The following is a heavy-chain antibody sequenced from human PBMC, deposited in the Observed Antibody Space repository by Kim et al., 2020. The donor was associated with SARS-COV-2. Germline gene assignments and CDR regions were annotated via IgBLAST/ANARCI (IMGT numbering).Heavy chain of an antibody. CDR2: T. CDR3: RATLTTTGMDV. D-gene: IGHD4-4*01. Sequence: TVYAASVKDRFTISRDDSKNTAYLQMNSLKTEDTAVYYCRATLTTTGMDVWGQGTTVTVSS. J-gene: IGHJ6*02. V-gene: IGHV3-73*01.